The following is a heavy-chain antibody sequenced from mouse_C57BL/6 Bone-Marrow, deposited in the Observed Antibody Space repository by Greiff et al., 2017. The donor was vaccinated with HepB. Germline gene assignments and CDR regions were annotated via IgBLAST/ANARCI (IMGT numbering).Heavy chain of an antibody. CDR3: ARGGGYGAY. CDR1: GYSFTGYF. Sequence: VQLKESGPELVKPGDSVKISCKASGYSFTGYFMNWVMQSHGKSLEWIGRINPYNGDTFYNQKFKGKATLTVDKSSSTAHMELRSLTSEDSAVYYCARGGGYGAYWGQGTLVTVSA. V-gene: IGHV1-20*01. CDR2: INPYNGDT. J-gene: IGHJ3*01. D-gene: IGHD2-2*01.